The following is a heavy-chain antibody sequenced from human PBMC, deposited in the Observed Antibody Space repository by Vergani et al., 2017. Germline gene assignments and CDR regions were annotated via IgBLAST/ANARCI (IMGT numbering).Heavy chain of an antibody. D-gene: IGHD3-10*01. J-gene: IGHJ6*03. CDR1: GGSFSGYY. CDR3: ARGEFGELKNYYYYYYMDV. Sequence: QVQLQQWGAGLLKPSETLSLPCAVSGGSFSGYYCRLIPQPPGTGLEVIGELNPSVSTNYHPSLKRRVPISVDPSKNQFSLTLSSVTAADTAVYYCARGEFGELKNYYYYYYMDVWGKGTTVTVSS. CDR2: LNPSVST. V-gene: IGHV4-34*01.